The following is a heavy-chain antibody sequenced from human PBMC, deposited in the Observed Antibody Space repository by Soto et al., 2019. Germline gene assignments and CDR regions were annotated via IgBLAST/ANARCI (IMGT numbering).Heavy chain of an antibody. CDR1: GGSISSGGYY. V-gene: IGHV4-31*01. CDR2: IYYSGST. CDR3: VGVVDTAMVYFDY. Sequence: QVQLQESGPGLVKPSQTLSLTCTVSGGSISSGGYYWSWIRQHPGKGLEWIGYIYYSGSTYYNPSFRILVTISVDTTKNQFALKLSSVTAADTAVYCCVGVVDTAMVYFDYGGQGILVTVCS. J-gene: IGHJ4*02. D-gene: IGHD5-18*01.